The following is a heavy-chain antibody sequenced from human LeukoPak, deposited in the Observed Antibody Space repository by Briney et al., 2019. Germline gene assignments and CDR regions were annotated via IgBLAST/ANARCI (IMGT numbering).Heavy chain of an antibody. CDR1: GGTFSSYA. Sequence: TVTVSCKAYGGTFSSYAISWVRQAPGQGLEWMGRIIPIFGIANYAQKFQGRVTITADKSTSTAYMELSSLRSEDTAVYYCARDQSGSSYYYYGMDVWGQGTTVTVSS. CDR2: IIPIFGIA. D-gene: IGHD1-26*01. CDR3: ARDQSGSSYYYYGMDV. J-gene: IGHJ6*02. V-gene: IGHV1-69*04.